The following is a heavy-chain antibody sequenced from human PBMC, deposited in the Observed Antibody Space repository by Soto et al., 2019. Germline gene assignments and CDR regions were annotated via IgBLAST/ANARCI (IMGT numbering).Heavy chain of an antibody. CDR1: GYNFATYW. J-gene: IGHJ6*02. V-gene: IGHV5-51*01. CDR2: IFPADSDT. CDR3: ARRNGDYPTTYSFYYGLDV. Sequence: LGESLKISCKGFGYNFATYWIGWVRQMPGRGLEWMGIIFPADSDTRYSPSFQGQVTISVDMSINTAYLQWGGLKASDTAMYYCARRNGDYPTTYSFYYGLDVWGQGTTVTVSS. D-gene: IGHD4-17*01.